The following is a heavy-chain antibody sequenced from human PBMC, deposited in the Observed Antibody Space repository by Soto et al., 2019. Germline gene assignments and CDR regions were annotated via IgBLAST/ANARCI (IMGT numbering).Heavy chain of an antibody. Sequence: QVQLVQSGAEVKKPGASVKVSCKASGYTFASYGINWVRQAPGQGLEWMGWINAHNGNTNYAQKVQSRVTMTTDTSTSTAYMELRSLRSDDTAVYYCARGYSAYADHYCYGMDVWGQGTTVTVSS. CDR1: GYTFASYG. J-gene: IGHJ6*02. CDR2: INAHNGNT. D-gene: IGHD5-12*01. V-gene: IGHV1-18*01. CDR3: ARGYSAYADHYCYGMDV.